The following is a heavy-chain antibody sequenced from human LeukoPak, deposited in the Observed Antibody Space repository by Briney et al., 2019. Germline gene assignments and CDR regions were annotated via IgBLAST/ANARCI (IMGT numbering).Heavy chain of an antibody. Sequence: ASVKVSCKASGYTFTSYGISWVRQAPGQGLEWMGWISAYNGNTNYAQKLQGRATMTTDTSTSTAYMELRSLLSGDTAVYYCARGKTMVYCGGDCYRFDNWGQGTLVTVSS. J-gene: IGHJ4*02. CDR1: GYTFTSYG. D-gene: IGHD2-21*02. CDR3: ARGKTMVYCGGDCYRFDN. V-gene: IGHV1-18*01. CDR2: ISAYNGNT.